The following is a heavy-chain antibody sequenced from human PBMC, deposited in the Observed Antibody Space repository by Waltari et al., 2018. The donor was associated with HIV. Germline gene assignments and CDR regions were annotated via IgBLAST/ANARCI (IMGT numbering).Heavy chain of an antibody. J-gene: IGHJ5*02. CDR2: INSDGSST. Sequence: SGGGVVQPEGYLGLPSSAFAFIFITLHKHWVRQAPGKGLVWVSRINSDGSSTNYADSVKGRFTISRDNAKNTLYLQMNSLRVEDTAVYYCAPGRGWFDPWGQGTLVTVSS. CDR3: APGRGWFDP. CDR1: AFIFITLH. D-gene: IGHD3-10*01. V-gene: IGHV3-74*01.